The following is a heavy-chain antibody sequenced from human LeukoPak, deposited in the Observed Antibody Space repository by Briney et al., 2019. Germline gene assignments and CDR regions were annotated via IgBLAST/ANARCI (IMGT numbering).Heavy chain of an antibody. Sequence: GGSLRLSCSASGFTFSSYSMNWVRQAPGKGLEWVSSISSSSSYIYYADSVKGRFTISRDNAKNSLYLQMNSLRAEDTAVYYCARRMVRGVKDYFDYWGQGTLVTVSS. V-gene: IGHV3-21*01. J-gene: IGHJ4*02. CDR3: ARRMVRGVKDYFDY. CDR1: GFTFSSYS. CDR2: ISSSSSYI. D-gene: IGHD3-10*01.